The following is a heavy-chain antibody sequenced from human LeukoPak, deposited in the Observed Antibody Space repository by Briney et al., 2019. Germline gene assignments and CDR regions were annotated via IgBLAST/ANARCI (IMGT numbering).Heavy chain of an antibody. CDR1: GYTFTSYG. D-gene: IGHD3-10*01. CDR3: ARDGLGFGELSYYYMDV. Sequence: ASVKVSCKASGYTFTSYGISWVRQAPGQGLEWMGWISAYNGITNYAQKLQGRVTMTTDTSTSTAYMELRSLRSDDTAVYYCARDGLGFGELSYYYMDVWGKGTTVTVSS. J-gene: IGHJ6*03. V-gene: IGHV1-18*01. CDR2: ISAYNGIT.